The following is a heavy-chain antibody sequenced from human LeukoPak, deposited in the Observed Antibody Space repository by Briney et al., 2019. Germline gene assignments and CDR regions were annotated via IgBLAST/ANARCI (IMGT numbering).Heavy chain of an antibody. D-gene: IGHD3-3*01. CDR1: GYTFTSYD. CDR2: MNPNSGNT. CDR3: ARGIFRVVIKRIGNNWFDP. Sequence: GASVKVSCKASGYTFTSYDINWVRQATGQGLEWMGWMNPNSGNTGYAQKFQGRVTMTRNTSISTAYMELSSLRSEDTAVYYCARGIFRVVIKRIGNNWFDPWGQGTLVTVSS. J-gene: IGHJ5*02. V-gene: IGHV1-8*01.